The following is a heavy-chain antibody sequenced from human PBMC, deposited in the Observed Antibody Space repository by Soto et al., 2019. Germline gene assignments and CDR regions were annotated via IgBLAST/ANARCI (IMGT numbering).Heavy chain of an antibody. CDR2: IIPIFDTA. D-gene: IGHD3-10*01. Sequence: SVKVSCKASGGTFSSYATSWVRQATGQGIEKIKGIIPIFDTANYAQKFKGRVTITADESTSTTYKELSNLRSEDTAVYYCARRWFTMVRGVITNCFDPWGQGTLVTVCS. J-gene: IGHJ5*02. CDR3: ARRWFTMVRGVITNCFDP. V-gene: IGHV1-69*01. CDR1: GGTFSSYA.